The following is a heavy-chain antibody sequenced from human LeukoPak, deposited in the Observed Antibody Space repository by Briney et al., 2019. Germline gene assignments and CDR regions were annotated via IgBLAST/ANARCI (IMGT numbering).Heavy chain of an antibody. CDR1: GSTFTGYY. D-gene: IGHD5-18*01. Sequence: ASVKVSCKASGSTFTGYYMHWVRQAPGQGLEWMGWINPNSGGTNYAQKFQGRVTMTRDTSISTAYMELGRLRSDDTAVYYCAIGYSYGTEAFDIWGQGTMVTVSS. J-gene: IGHJ3*02. CDR2: INPNSGGT. CDR3: AIGYSYGTEAFDI. V-gene: IGHV1-2*02.